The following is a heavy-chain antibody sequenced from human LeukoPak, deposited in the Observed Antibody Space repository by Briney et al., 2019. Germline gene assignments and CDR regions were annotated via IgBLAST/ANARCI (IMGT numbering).Heavy chain of an antibody. CDR1: GFTFDDYA. CDR2: ISWDGGST. V-gene: IGHV3-43D*03. CDR3: ARVSARYYGSGSYNNSIMATFDY. J-gene: IGHJ4*02. D-gene: IGHD3-10*01. Sequence: GGSLRLSCAASGFTFDDYAMHWVRQAPGKGLEWVSLISWDGGSTYYADSVKGRFTISRDNSKNSLYLQMNSLRAEDTAVYYCARVSARYYGSGSYNNSIMATFDYWGQGTLVTVSS.